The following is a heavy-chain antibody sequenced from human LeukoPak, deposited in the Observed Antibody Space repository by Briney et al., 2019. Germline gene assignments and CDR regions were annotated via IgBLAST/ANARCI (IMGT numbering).Heavy chain of an antibody. J-gene: IGHJ4*02. Sequence: PSETLSLTCTVSGGSISSYYWSWIRQPPGKGLEWIGEINHSGSTNYNPSLKSRVTISVDTSKNQFSLKLSSVTAADTAVYYCAGDSSGWYSYWGQGTLVTVSS. CDR1: GGSISSYY. CDR2: INHSGST. D-gene: IGHD6-19*01. CDR3: AGDSSGWYSY. V-gene: IGHV4-34*01.